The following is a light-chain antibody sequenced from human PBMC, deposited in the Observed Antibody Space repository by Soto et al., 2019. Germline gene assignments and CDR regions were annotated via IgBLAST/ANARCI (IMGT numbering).Light chain of an antibody. J-gene: IGKJ1*01. V-gene: IGKV1-5*01. CDR2: DAS. CDR3: QQYKTFYRT. Sequence: DLQMTQSPAPLSAFVGDRVTIPCRASQTISTWLAWYQQKPGKAPKLLIFDASTLHSGVPSRFSGSGFGTDFALTIAGLQPDDFASYYCQQYKTFYRTFGQGTKVDIK. CDR1: QTISTW.